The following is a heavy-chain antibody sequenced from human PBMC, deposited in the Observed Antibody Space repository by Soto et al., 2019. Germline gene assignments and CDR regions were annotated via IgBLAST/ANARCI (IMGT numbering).Heavy chain of an antibody. D-gene: IGHD1-20*01. CDR2: ISGYNGNT. J-gene: IGHJ4*02. Sequence: QVQLVQSGAEVKKPGASMKVSCKASGYTCSSYGISWVRQAPGQGLEWMGWISGYNGNTKFAQKLQGRLTMTTDTSTSTAFMELRSLRSDDTAVYYCAREASITGTPEYWGQGTLVTVSS. V-gene: IGHV1-18*01. CDR3: AREASITGTPEY. CDR1: GYTCSSYG.